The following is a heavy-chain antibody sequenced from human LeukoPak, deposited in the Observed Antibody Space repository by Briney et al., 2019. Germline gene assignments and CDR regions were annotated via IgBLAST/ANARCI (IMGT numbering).Heavy chain of an antibody. CDR2: IYHSGST. J-gene: IGHJ4*02. CDR1: GASISSINW. D-gene: IGHD6-13*01. Sequence: SGTLSLTCAVSGASISSINWWNWVRQPPGKGLEWIGEIYHSGSTNYNPSLKSRVTILIDKSKNQFSPRLSSVTAADTAVYYCARRPITAVSTPFDYWGQGTLVTVSS. CDR3: ARRPITAVSTPFDY. V-gene: IGHV4-4*02.